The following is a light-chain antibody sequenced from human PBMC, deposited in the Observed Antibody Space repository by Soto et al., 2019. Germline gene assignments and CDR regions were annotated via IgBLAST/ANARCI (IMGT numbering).Light chain of an antibody. CDR1: NIGSKS. CDR3: QVWDSSSDLRVV. CDR2: YDS. Sequence: SYELTQPPSVSVAPGKTARITCGGNNIGSKSVHWYQQKPGQAPVLVIYYDSDRTSGIPERFSGSNSGNTATLTNSRVEAGEEADYYCQVWDSSSDLRVVFGGGTKVTVL. V-gene: IGLV3-21*04. J-gene: IGLJ2*01.